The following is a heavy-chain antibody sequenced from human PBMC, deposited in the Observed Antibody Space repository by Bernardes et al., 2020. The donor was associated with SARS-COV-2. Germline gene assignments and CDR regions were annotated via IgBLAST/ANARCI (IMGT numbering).Heavy chain of an antibody. CDR2: IYASGKT. D-gene: IGHD3-10*01. Sequence: LRLSCVATGFAVSNNYMSWVRQAPGKGLEWVSVIYASGKTYYADSMKGRFTISRDISKNAVYLQMNSLRLDDTAVYYCARVWGFGDSTMFYFDYWGQGALVTVSS. CDR1: GFAVSNNY. CDR3: ARVWGFGDSTMFYFDY. J-gene: IGHJ4*02. V-gene: IGHV3-66*02.